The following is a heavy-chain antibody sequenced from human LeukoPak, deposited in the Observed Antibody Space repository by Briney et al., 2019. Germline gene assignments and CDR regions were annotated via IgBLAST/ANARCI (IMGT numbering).Heavy chain of an antibody. Sequence: SETLSLTCTVSGGSISSYYWGWIRQPPGKGLEWIGSIYYSGSTYYNPSLKSRVTISVDTSKNQFSLKLSSVTAADTAVYYCAGREDIAAGRLYIYYYYYYYMDVWGKGTTVTVSS. D-gene: IGHD6-13*01. V-gene: IGHV4-39*07. CDR3: AGREDIAAGRLYIYYYYYYYMDV. CDR2: IYYSGST. J-gene: IGHJ6*03. CDR1: GGSISSYY.